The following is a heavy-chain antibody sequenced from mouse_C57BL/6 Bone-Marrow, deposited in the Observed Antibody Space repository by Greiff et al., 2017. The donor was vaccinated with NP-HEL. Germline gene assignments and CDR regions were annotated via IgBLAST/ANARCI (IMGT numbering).Heavy chain of an antibody. J-gene: IGHJ3*01. D-gene: IGHD1-1*01. V-gene: IGHV6-6*01. Sequence: EVKLMESGGGLVQPGGSMKLSCAASGFTFSDAWMDWVRQSPEKGLEWVAEIRNKANNHATYYAESVKGRFTISRDDSKSSVYLQMNSLRAEDTGIYYCTRLLRGAYWGQGTLVTVSA. CDR3: TRLLRGAY. CDR1: GFTFSDAW. CDR2: IRNKANNHAT.